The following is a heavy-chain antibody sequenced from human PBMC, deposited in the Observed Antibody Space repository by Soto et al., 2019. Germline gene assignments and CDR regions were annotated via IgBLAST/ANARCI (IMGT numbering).Heavy chain of an antibody. CDR2: IIPIFASP. J-gene: IGHJ4*02. D-gene: IGHD6-19*01. V-gene: IGHV1-69*18. Sequence: QVQLVQSGAEVKKPGSSVKVSCKASGGTFSNYAITWVRQAPGQGLEWMGTIIPIFASPRYAQKFQGRVTITAADSTSTTYMDLSNLRSADTAVYYCARDAGIPVVGRGTSFEYWGQGTLVIVSS. CDR3: ARDAGIPVVGRGTSFEY. CDR1: GGTFSNYA.